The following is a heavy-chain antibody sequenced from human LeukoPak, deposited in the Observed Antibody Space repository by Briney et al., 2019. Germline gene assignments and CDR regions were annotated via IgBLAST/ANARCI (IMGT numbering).Heavy chain of an antibody. Sequence: SVKVSCKASVGTFSSYAISWVRQAPGQGLEWMGGIIPIFGTANYAQKFQGRVTITADESTSTAYMELSSLRSEDTAVYYCAREGAYCSSTSCPQAWFDPWGQGTLVTVSS. CDR1: VGTFSSYA. V-gene: IGHV1-69*13. J-gene: IGHJ5*02. CDR2: IIPIFGTA. CDR3: AREGAYCSSTSCPQAWFDP. D-gene: IGHD2-2*01.